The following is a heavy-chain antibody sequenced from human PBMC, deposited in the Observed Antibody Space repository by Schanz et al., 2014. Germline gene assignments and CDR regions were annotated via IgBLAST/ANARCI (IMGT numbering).Heavy chain of an antibody. D-gene: IGHD6-13*01. CDR2: IKHDGSVK. Sequence: EMQLLESGGGLIQPGGSLRLSCATSGLTFTSAWMSWVRQAPGKGPEWVANIKHDGSVKDYVDSVEGRFTISRDNAKRSLFLQMNSLRVEDTAVDFCVSQTGSPNYWGQGTLVTVSS. CDR1: GLTFTSAW. J-gene: IGHJ4*02. V-gene: IGHV3-7*02. CDR3: VSQTGSPNY.